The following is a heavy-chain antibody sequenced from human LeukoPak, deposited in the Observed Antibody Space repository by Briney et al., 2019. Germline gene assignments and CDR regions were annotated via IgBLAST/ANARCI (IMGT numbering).Heavy chain of an antibody. CDR1: GGSFRGYY. CDR3: AKGKTVAGTGGHNFDY. CDR2: VSGSGGST. J-gene: IGHJ4*02. Sequence: ETLSLTCAVYGGSFRGYYWSWVRPAPGKGLEWVSAVSGSGGSTYYAASVKGRVTISRDNSKNTLYLQMNSLGAEDTALYYCAKGKTVAGTGGHNFDYWGQGTLVTVSS. D-gene: IGHD6-19*01. V-gene: IGHV3-23*01.